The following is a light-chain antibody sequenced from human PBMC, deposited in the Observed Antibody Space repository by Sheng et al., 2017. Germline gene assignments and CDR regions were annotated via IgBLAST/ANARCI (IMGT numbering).Light chain of an antibody. J-gene: IGKJ5*01. Sequence: ETVLTQSPGTLSLSPGERVTLSCKASQSVVATHLVWYQQKPGQAPRLLIYDASNRAAGIPARFSGTGSGTDFTLTISSLEPEDFAVYYCQQRSNWPPVITFGQGTRLEIK. CDR3: QQRSNWPPVIT. CDR2: DAS. CDR1: QSVVATH. V-gene: IGKV3-11*01.